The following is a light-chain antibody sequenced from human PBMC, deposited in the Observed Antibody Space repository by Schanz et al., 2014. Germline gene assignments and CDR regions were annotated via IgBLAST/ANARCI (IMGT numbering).Light chain of an antibody. CDR1: QSVLYSSNNKNY. J-gene: IGKJ1*01. CDR3: QQYGSSPAWT. CDR2: WAS. Sequence: DIVMTQSPDSLAVSLGERATINCKSSQSVLYSSNNKNYLAWYQQKPGQPPKLLIYWASTRESGVPDRFSGSGSGTDFTLTISRLEPEDFAVYYCQQYGSSPAWTFGQGTKVEIK. V-gene: IGKV4-1*01.